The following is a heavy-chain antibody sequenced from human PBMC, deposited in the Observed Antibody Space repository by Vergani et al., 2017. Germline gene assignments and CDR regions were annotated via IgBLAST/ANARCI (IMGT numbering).Heavy chain of an antibody. J-gene: IGHJ4*02. V-gene: IGHV3-15*01. CDR1: GFTFSNAW. CDR3: YTDYHDY. Sequence: EVQLVESGGGLVQPGRSLRLSCAASGFTFSNAWINWVRQAPGKGLEWIGRIRSKNDGGTADYAAPLKGRFTISRDDSKDSAFLLVNNLKTEDTAVYFCYTDYHDYWGQGTLVTVSS. CDR2: IRSKNDGGTA. D-gene: IGHD2-2*02.